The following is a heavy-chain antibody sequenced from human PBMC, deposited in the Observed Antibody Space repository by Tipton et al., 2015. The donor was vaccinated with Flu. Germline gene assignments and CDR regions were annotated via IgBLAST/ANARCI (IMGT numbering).Heavy chain of an antibody. Sequence: LRLSCTVSGGSIGSYYWNWIRQPPGKGLEWIGYIYNSQYTKYNPSLKSRVAISVDTSKKQFSLQLTSVTAADTAVYYCARDPSLGMPDYFDSWGQGTLVTASS. CDR1: GGSIGSYY. CDR2: IYNSQYT. D-gene: IGHD2-2*01. V-gene: IGHV4-59*12. CDR3: ARDPSLGMPDYFDS. J-gene: IGHJ4*02.